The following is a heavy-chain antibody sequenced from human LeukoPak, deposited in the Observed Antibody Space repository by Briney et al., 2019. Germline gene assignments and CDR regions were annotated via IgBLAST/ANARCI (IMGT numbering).Heavy chain of an antibody. J-gene: IGHJ4*02. CDR2: INHSGST. D-gene: IGHD1-26*01. V-gene: IGHV4-34*01. Sequence: SETLSLTCAVYGGSFSGYYWSWIRQPPGKGLEWIGEINHSGSTNYNPSLKSRVTISVDTSKNQFSLKLSSVTAADTAVYYCARQLVGADAFDVSDYWGQGTLVTVSS. CDR3: ARQLVGADAFDVSDY. CDR1: GGSFSGYY.